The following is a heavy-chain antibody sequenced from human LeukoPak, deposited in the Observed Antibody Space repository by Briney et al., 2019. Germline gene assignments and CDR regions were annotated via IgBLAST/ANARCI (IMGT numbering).Heavy chain of an antibody. CDR2: FDPEDGET. Sequence: GASVKVSCKVSGYTLTELSMHWVRQAPGKGLEWMGGFDPEDGETIYAQKFQGRVTMTTDTSTTTAYMELRSLRSDDTAVYYCARVDPGGDFDYWGQGTLVTVSS. CDR3: ARVDPGGDFDY. J-gene: IGHJ4*02. CDR1: GYTLTELS. D-gene: IGHD3-10*01. V-gene: IGHV1-24*01.